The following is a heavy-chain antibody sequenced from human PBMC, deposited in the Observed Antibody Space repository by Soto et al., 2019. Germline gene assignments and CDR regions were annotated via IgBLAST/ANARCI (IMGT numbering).Heavy chain of an antibody. D-gene: IGHD3-3*01. CDR2: ITSSGSDK. CDR1: GITFSNYY. CDR3: TKGSEVARQELDY. Sequence: GGSLRLSCAASGITFSNYYMNWIRQAPGKGLEWVSSITSSGSDKFFADFVQGRFTISRDNSKNTLYLQMNSLRVEDTAVYYCTKGSEVARQELDYWGQGTLVTVSS. J-gene: IGHJ4*02. V-gene: IGHV3-21*01.